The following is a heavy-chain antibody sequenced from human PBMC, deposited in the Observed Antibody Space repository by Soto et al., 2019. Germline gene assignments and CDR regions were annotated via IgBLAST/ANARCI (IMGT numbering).Heavy chain of an antibody. CDR2: ISSSSSYI. J-gene: IGHJ4*02. V-gene: IGHV3-21*04. CDR1: GFTFSSYS. Sequence: GGSLRLSCAASGFTFSSYSMNWVRQAPGKGLEWVSSISSSSSYIYYADSVKGRFTISRDNAKNSLYLQMNSLRAEDTAVYFCARARSGKYSLAYWGQGTLVTVSS. CDR3: ARARSGKYSLAY. D-gene: IGHD1-26*01.